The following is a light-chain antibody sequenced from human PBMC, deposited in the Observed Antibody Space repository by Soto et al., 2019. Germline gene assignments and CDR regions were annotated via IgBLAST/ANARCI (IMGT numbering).Light chain of an antibody. CDR2: EVN. CDR3: SSYAGSSNV. J-gene: IGLJ1*01. CDR1: SSDVGGYNY. V-gene: IGLV2-8*01. Sequence: QSGLTQPASASSSPGQSVAISCTGTSSDVGGYNYVSWYQQHPGKAPKLMIYEVNKRPSGVPDRFSGSKSGNTASLTVSGLQAEDEADYYCSSYAGSSNVFGTGAKVTVL.